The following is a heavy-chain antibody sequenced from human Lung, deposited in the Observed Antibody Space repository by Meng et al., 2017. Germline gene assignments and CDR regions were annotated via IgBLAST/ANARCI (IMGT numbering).Heavy chain of an antibody. D-gene: IGHD1-26*01. Sequence: VQLQEPGPGLLKPSGPLSLTCAVSGGSITSSTWWSWVRQTPGKGLEWFGEIFHSGSTNYNPPLESRVTISVDKSKNQFSLKVYSVTAADTATYYCARFDISSSGRGDYWGQGILVTVSS. CDR2: IFHSGST. J-gene: IGHJ4*02. CDR3: ARFDISSSGRGDY. V-gene: IGHV4-4*02. CDR1: GGSITSSTW.